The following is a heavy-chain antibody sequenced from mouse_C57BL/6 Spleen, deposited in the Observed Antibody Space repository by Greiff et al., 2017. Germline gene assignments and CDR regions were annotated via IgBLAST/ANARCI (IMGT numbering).Heavy chain of an antibody. Sequence: EVQGVESGPELVKPGASVKISCKASGYSFTDYNMNWVKQSNGKSLEWIGVINPNYGTTSYNQKFKGKATLTVDQSSSTAYMQLNSLTSEDSAVYYCARRRSPSDYDNAMDYWGQGTSVTVSS. V-gene: IGHV1-39*01. CDR3: ARRRSPSDYDNAMDY. CDR2: INPNYGTT. J-gene: IGHJ4*01. CDR1: GYSFTDYN. D-gene: IGHD2-4*01.